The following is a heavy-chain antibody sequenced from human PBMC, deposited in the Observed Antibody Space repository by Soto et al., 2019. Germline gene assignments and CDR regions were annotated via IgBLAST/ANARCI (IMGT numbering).Heavy chain of an antibody. D-gene: IGHD3-22*01. Sequence: GGSLRLSCAASGFTFSSYGMHWVRQAPGKGLEWVAVISYDGSNKYYADSVKGRFTISRDNSKNTLYLQMNSLRAEDTAVYYCGGHYDSSGIDYWGQGTLVTVSS. CDR3: GGHYDSSGIDY. CDR2: ISYDGSNK. CDR1: GFTFSSYG. J-gene: IGHJ4*02. V-gene: IGHV3-30*03.